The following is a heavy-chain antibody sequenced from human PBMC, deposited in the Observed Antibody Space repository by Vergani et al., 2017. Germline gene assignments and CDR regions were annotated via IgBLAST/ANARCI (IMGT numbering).Heavy chain of an antibody. J-gene: IGHJ6*02. V-gene: IGHV4-61*02. CDR2: IFKSGDF. Sequence: QVQLQESGPGLVKPSQTLSLTCTISGGSFSDDTHYWSWNWVRQPAGKGLEWIGRIFKSGDFNYNPSLESRLTMSVDTSKNQFSLKLESLTAADTAVYYCARGDAMDVWGPGTTVIVSS. CDR1: GGSFSDDTHY. CDR3: ARGDAMDV.